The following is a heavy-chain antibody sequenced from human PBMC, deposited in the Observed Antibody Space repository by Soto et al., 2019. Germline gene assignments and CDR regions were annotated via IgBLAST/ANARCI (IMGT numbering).Heavy chain of an antibody. Sequence: SETLSLTCTVSGGSISSYYWSWIRQPPGKGLEWIGYIYYSGSTNYNPSLKSRVTISVDTSKNQFSLKLSSVTAADTAMYYCAAAAGTSLDYWGQGTLVTVSS. D-gene: IGHD6-13*01. CDR2: IYYSGST. J-gene: IGHJ4*02. CDR3: AAAAGTSLDY. V-gene: IGHV4-59*01. CDR1: GGSISSYY.